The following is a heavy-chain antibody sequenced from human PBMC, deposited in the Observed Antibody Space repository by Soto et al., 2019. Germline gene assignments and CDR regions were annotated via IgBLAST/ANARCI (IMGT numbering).Heavy chain of an antibody. V-gene: IGHV1-8*01. J-gene: IGHJ4*02. D-gene: IGHD2-8*01. CDR2: MNPDSGDT. Sequence: QVQLVQSGAEVRTPGASVKVSCKASGYTFTSYDINWVRQATGQGPEWMGWMNPDSGDTGYVQTFQGRVTMTRDTAISTAYMELSNLRSDDTTVYYCARSVGGSNVNFDYWGQGTLVTVSS. CDR1: GYTFTSYD. CDR3: ARSVGGSNVNFDY.